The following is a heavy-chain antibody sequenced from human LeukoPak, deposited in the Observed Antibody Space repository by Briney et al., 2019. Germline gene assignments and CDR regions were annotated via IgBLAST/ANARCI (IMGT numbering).Heavy chain of an antibody. Sequence: ASVKVSCKASGYTFSSYDISWVRQAPGQGLEWMGWISAYNGNTNYAQKLQGRVTMTTDTSTSTAYLELRSLRSDDTAVYYCARDRKFVFGYGGNSGFCPHFDYWGQGTLVTVSS. V-gene: IGHV1-18*01. CDR3: ARDRKFVFGYGGNSGFCPHFDY. D-gene: IGHD4-23*01. CDR1: GYTFSSYD. CDR2: ISAYNGNT. J-gene: IGHJ4*02.